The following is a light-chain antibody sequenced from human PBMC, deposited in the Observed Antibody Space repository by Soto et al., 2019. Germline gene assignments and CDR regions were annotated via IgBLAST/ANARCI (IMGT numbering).Light chain of an antibody. CDR2: GAS. CDR3: QQTYRIPYT. J-gene: IGKJ2*01. Sequence: EIVMTQSPATLSVSPGERATLSCRASQSVSSNLAWYQQKPGQAPRLLIYGASTRATGIPARFSGSGSGTEFTLTISSLQPEDFASYYCQQTYRIPYTFGQGTKLEI. CDR1: QSVSSN. V-gene: IGKV3-15*01.